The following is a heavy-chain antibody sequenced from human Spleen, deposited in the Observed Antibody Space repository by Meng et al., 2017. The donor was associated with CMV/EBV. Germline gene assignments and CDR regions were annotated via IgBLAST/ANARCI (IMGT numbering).Heavy chain of an antibody. V-gene: IGHV3-21*04. Sequence: GESLKISCAASGFTFSSYSMNWVRQAPGKGLEWVSSISSSSSYKYYADSVKGRFTISRDNSKNTLYLQMNSLRAEDTAVYYCAKLSRWLYCSSTSCYIDYWGQGTLVTVSS. D-gene: IGHD2-2*02. CDR3: AKLSRWLYCSSTSCYIDY. J-gene: IGHJ4*02. CDR1: GFTFSSYS. CDR2: ISSSSSYK.